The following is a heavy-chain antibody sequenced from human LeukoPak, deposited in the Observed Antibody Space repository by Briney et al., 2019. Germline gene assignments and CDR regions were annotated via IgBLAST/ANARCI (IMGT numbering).Heavy chain of an antibody. CDR1: GFTFSSYW. CDR3: ARVGVSWGGFDI. Sequence: GGSLRLSCAASGFTFSSYWMHWVRQTPGKGLVWVSRINGDGSITSHADSVKGRFTISRDTAKNTVFLQMNSLRAEDTAVYYCARVGVSWGGFDIWGQGTMVTVSS. J-gene: IGHJ3*02. D-gene: IGHD7-27*01. CDR2: INGDGSIT. V-gene: IGHV3-74*01.